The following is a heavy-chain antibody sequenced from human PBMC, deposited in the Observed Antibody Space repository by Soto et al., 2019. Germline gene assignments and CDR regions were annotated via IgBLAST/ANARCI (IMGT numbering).Heavy chain of an antibody. D-gene: IGHD1-26*01. CDR2: IITIFGTT. Sequence: QVQLVQSGAEVKKPGSSMKVSCKASGATFSTYAITSVRQAPGQGLERLGGIITIFGTTDYARKFQGRVTITAAESTGTVFIELRSLTSEDTAVYYCARGVGADYFDCWGQGTVVTVSS. V-gene: IGHV1-69*01. CDR3: ARGVGADYFDC. CDR1: GATFSTYA. J-gene: IGHJ4*02.